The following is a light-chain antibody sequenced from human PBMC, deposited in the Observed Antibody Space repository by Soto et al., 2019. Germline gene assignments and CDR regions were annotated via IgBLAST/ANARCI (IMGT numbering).Light chain of an antibody. CDR3: QQYKT. CDR1: QSISSW. CDR2: DDS. V-gene: IGKV1-5*01. J-gene: IGKJ1*01. Sequence: DIQLTQSPSTLSVSVGDRVTITCRASQSISSWLAWYQQKPGQAPKLLIYDDSSLESGVPSRFSGSGSGTEFTLTISSLQHDDFATYYCQQYKTFGQGTKVDI.